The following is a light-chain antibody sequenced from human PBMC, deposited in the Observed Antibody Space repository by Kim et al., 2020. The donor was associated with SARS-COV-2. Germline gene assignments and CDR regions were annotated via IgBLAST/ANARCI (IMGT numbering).Light chain of an antibody. Sequence: LSPGERATLSCRASQSVSDNFLAWYQKKPGQAPRLRIYGASRRATGIPDRFTGSGSGTEFTLTISRVESEDFAMFFCQQYGDSPPTFGQGTKLEI. CDR1: QSVSDNF. CDR3: QQYGDSPPT. V-gene: IGKV3-20*01. J-gene: IGKJ2*01. CDR2: GAS.